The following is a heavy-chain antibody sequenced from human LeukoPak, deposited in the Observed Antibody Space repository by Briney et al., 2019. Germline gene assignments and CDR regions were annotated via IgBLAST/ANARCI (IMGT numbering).Heavy chain of an antibody. V-gene: IGHV1-69*05. CDR1: GDTFSNYA. CDR2: VTPMFGTA. Sequence: SVKVSCRASGDTFSNYAISWVRQAPGQGLEWMGRVTPMFGTANYAQKFQGRVTITTDESTNTAYMELSSLKSDDTAVYYCTRDQLVQEWLRLGTDYHYYMDVWGKGTTVTVSS. D-gene: IGHD5-12*01. CDR3: TRDQLVQEWLRLGTDYHYYMDV. J-gene: IGHJ6*03.